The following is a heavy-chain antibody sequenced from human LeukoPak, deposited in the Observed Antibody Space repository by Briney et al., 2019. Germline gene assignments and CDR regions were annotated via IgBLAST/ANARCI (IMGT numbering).Heavy chain of an antibody. J-gene: IGHJ4*02. V-gene: IGHV3-49*04. Sequence: GGSLRLSCTVSGFTFGDYTMSWVRQAPGKGLEWVGFIRSKAYGGTTEYAASVKGRFTVPRDDSKSIAYLQMNSLKTDDTAVYYCTTQTRIAAAYYWGQGTLVTVSS. CDR3: TTQTRIAAAYY. CDR1: GFTFGDYT. CDR2: IRSKAYGGTT. D-gene: IGHD6-13*01.